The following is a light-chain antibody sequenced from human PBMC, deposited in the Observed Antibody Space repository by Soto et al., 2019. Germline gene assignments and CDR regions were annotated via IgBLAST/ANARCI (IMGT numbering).Light chain of an antibody. J-gene: IGKJ3*01. CDR3: KQLNNYTFFT. V-gene: IGKV1-9*01. Sequence: DIQLTQSPSFLSASVGDRVTITCRASQGISSYLAWYQQKPGKAPKLLIYAASTLQSGVPSRFSGSGSGTEITLTISSLQPEDFSTNYCKQLNNYTFFTFGPGTKVDIK. CDR1: QGISSY. CDR2: AAS.